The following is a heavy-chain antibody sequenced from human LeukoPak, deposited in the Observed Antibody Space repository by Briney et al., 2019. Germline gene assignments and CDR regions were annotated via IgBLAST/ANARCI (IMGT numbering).Heavy chain of an antibody. V-gene: IGHV1-69-2*01. Sequence: ATVKISCKVSGYTFTDYYMHWVQQAPGKGLEWMGLVDPEDGETIYAEKFQGRVTITADTSTDTAYMELNSLRSEDTAVYYCATEPKGYCSSTSCYTGDYWGQGTLVTVSS. CDR1: GYTFTDYY. J-gene: IGHJ4*02. CDR2: VDPEDGET. CDR3: ATEPKGYCSSTSCYTGDY. D-gene: IGHD2-2*02.